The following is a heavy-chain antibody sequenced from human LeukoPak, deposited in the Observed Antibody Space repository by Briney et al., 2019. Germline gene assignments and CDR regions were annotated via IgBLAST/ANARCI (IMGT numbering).Heavy chain of an antibody. J-gene: IGHJ4*02. Sequence: SETLSLICTVSGGSISSYYWSWIRQPPGKGLEWIGYIYYSGSTNYNPSLKSRVTISVDTSKNQFSLKLTSVTAADTAVYYCARGVPEYYDFWSGYFYYFDYWGQGTLVTVSS. CDR2: IYYSGST. CDR3: ARGVPEYYDFWSGYFYYFDY. D-gene: IGHD3-3*01. CDR1: GGSISSYY. V-gene: IGHV4-59*01.